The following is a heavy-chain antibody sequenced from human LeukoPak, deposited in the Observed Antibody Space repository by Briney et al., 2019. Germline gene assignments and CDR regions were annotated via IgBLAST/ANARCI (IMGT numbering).Heavy chain of an antibody. CDR1: GGSISSNNYY. J-gene: IGHJ4*02. V-gene: IGHV4-39*01. D-gene: IGHD3-22*01. Sequence: SETLSLTCTVSGGSISSNNYYWGWVRQPPGKGLEWIGSIYYSGSTYYNPSLKSRVTISIDTSKNQVSLKLSSMTAADTAVYYCARHPHLVNYYGSSGVFDYWGQGTLVTVSS. CDR2: IYYSGST. CDR3: ARHPHLVNYYGSSGVFDY.